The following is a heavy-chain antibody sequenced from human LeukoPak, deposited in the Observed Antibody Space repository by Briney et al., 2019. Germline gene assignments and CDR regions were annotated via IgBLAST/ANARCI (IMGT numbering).Heavy chain of an antibody. CDR2: IYYSGST. CDR1: GGSISSYY. D-gene: IGHD2-2*01. CDR3: ARAQIHHQLGNWFDP. V-gene: IGHV4-59*12. Sequence: PSETLSLICTASGGSISSYYWSWIRQPPGKGLEWIGYIYYSGSTNYNPSLKSRVTMSVDTSKNQFSLKLSSVTAADTAVYYCARAQIHHQLGNWFDPWGQGTLVTVSS. J-gene: IGHJ5*02.